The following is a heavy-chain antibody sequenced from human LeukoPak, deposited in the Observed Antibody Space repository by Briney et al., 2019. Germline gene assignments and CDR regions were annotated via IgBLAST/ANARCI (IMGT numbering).Heavy chain of an antibody. D-gene: IGHD4-17*01. CDR2: MYYRGST. CDR1: GGSISSNSYY. Sequence: SETLSLTCTVSGGSISSNSYYWGWIRQPPGKGLEWIGSMYYRGSTLYNPSLKSRVTTSVDTSENQFSLKLSSVTAADTAVYYCASIKDYGHDSARFDYWGQGILVTVSS. V-gene: IGHV4-39*07. J-gene: IGHJ4*02. CDR3: ASIKDYGHDSARFDY.